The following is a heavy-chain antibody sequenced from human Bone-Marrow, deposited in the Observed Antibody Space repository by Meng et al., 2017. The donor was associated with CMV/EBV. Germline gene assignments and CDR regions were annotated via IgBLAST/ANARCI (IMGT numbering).Heavy chain of an antibody. Sequence: SCAASGFAFSTYAMHWVRQAPGKGLDWVAVIAYYGSDKYYSSSVKGRFTISRDNSENTLYLQMNSLRPEDTAIYYCASSQPTIHHLNNWGQGTLVTVSS. CDR3: ASSQPTIHHLNN. J-gene: IGHJ4*02. CDR1: GFAFSTYA. D-gene: IGHD5-24*01. CDR2: IAYYGSDK. V-gene: IGHV3-30*14.